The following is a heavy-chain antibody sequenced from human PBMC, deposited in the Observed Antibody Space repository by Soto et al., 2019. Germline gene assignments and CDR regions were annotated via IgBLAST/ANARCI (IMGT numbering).Heavy chain of an antibody. CDR3: ASELGYCSSPRRPDWLDP. CDR2: IYYSGST. V-gene: IGHV4-39*01. Sequence: PSETLSLTCTVSGGSISSSSYYWGWIRQPPGKGLEWIGSIYYSGSTYYNPSLKSRVTISVDTSKNQFSLKLSSVTAADTAVYYCASELGYCSSPRRPDWLDPWGEGTLVTLSS. J-gene: IGHJ5*02. CDR1: GGSISSSSYY. D-gene: IGHD2-2*01.